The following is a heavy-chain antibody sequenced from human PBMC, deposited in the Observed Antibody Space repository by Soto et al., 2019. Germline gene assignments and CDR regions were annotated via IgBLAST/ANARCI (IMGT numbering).Heavy chain of an antibody. J-gene: IGHJ6*02. CDR3: AKDPYGDHLSDGMDV. Sequence: PGGSLRLSCAASGFTFSNFAMHWVRQAPGKGLEWVTVISYDGNNRYYTDSVKGRFTISRDNSQNTLYLQMNSLRAEDTAVYYCAKDPYGDHLSDGMDVWGQGTTVTVSS. CDR2: ISYDGNNR. V-gene: IGHV3-30*18. D-gene: IGHD4-17*01. CDR1: GFTFSNFA.